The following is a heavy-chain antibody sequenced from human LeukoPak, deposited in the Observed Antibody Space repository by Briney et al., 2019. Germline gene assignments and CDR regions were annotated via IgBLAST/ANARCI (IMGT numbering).Heavy chain of an antibody. D-gene: IGHD4-23*01. V-gene: IGHV3-23*01. CDR3: AKSSDSGANSPFEY. CDR1: GFTFSGYA. J-gene: IGHJ4*01. Sequence: GGSLRLSCAASGFTFSGYAMNWVRQAPGKGLEWVSAISSGVGGTYYADSVKGRFTVSRDNSRNTLYLQMNSLRADDTAVYYCAKSSDSGANSPFEYWGQGILVTVSS. CDR2: ISSGVGGT.